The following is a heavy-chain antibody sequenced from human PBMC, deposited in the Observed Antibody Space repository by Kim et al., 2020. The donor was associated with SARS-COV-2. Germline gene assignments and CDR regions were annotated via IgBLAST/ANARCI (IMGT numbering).Heavy chain of an antibody. CDR2: ISGSGGST. Sequence: GGSLRLSCAASGFTFSSYAMSWVRQAPGKGLEWVSAISGSGGSTYYADSVKGRFTISRDNSKNTLYLQMNSLRAEDTAVYYCAKTEWELLSERPPFDYWGQGTLVTVSS. CDR3: AKTEWELLSERPPFDY. V-gene: IGHV3-23*01. D-gene: IGHD1-26*01. J-gene: IGHJ4*02. CDR1: GFTFSSYA.